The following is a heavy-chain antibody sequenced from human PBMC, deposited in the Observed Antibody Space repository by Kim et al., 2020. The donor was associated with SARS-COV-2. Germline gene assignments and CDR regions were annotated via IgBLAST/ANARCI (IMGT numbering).Heavy chain of an antibody. Sequence: GESLKISCKGSGYSFTSYWIGWVRQMPGKGLEWMGIIYPGDSDTRYSPSFQGQVTISADKSISTAYLQWSSLKASDTAMYYCARHPRARSMVRGVNWFDPWGQGTLVTVSS. CDR1: GYSFTSYW. CDR2: IYPGDSDT. J-gene: IGHJ5*02. CDR3: ARHPRARSMVRGVNWFDP. D-gene: IGHD3-10*01. V-gene: IGHV5-51*01.